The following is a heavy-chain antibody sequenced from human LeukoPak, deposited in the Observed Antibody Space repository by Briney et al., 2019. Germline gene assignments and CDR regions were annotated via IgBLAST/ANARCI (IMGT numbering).Heavy chain of an antibody. J-gene: IGHJ5*02. CDR1: GGTISSYY. CDR2: IYMSGST. CDR3: ARGQYGRSWYNWFDP. Sequence: SETLSLTCTVSGGTISSYYWNRIRQPAGKGLEWIGRIYMSGSTNYNPSLKSRVTMSLDTSKNQFSLKLTSVTAADTAVYYCARGQYGRSWYNWFDPWGQGTLVTVSS. D-gene: IGHD6-13*01. V-gene: IGHV4-4*07.